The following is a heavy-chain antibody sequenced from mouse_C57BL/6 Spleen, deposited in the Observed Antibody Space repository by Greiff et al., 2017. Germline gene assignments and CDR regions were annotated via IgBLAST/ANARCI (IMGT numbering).Heavy chain of an antibody. CDR1: GFTFSSYA. Sequence: VQRVESGGGLVKPGGSLKLSCAASGFTFSSYAMSWVRQTPEKRLEWVATISDGGSYTYYPDNVKGRFTISRDNAKNNLYLQMSHLKSEDTAMYYCASPYYDYDGTWFAYWGQWTLVTVSA. D-gene: IGHD2-4*01. CDR3: ASPYYDYDGTWFAY. V-gene: IGHV5-4*01. CDR2: ISDGGSYT. J-gene: IGHJ3*01.